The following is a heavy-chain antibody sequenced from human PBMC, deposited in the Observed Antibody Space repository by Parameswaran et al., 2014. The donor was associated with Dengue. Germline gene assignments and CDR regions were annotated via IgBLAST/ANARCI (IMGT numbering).Heavy chain of an antibody. CDR3: VAGTTASFDY. D-gene: IGHD1-7*01. Sequence: VRQMPGKGLEWMGIIYPGDSDTRYSPSFQGQVTISADKSISTAYLQWSSLKASDTAKYYCVAGTTASFDYWGQGTLVTVSS. V-gene: IGHV5-51*01. J-gene: IGHJ4*01. CDR2: IYPGDSDT.